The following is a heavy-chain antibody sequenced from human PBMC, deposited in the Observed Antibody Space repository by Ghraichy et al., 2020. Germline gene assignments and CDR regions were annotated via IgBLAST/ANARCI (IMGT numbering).Heavy chain of an antibody. J-gene: IGHJ4*02. Sequence: SETLSLTCTVSGGSISSYYWSWIRQPPGKGLEWIGYIYTSGSTNYNPSLKSRVTISVDTSKNQFSLKLSSVTAADTAVYYCARQKGFGERYLFDYWGQGTLVTVSS. CDR1: GGSISSYY. V-gene: IGHV4-4*09. CDR2: IYTSGST. CDR3: ARQKGFGERYLFDY. D-gene: IGHD3-10*01.